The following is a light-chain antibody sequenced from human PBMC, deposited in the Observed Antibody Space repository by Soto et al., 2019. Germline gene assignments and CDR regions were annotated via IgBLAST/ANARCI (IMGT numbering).Light chain of an antibody. CDR2: LNSDGSH. CDR3: QTWGSGIVV. V-gene: IGLV4-69*01. J-gene: IGLJ2*01. CDR1: SGHSNYA. Sequence: QLVLTQSPSASASLGASVKLTCTLSSGHSNYAIAWHQQQSEKGPRYLMKLNSDGSHSKGDGIPGRFSGSSSGAERYLTTSHLQADDEADYCCQTWGSGIVVFGGGTKLTVL.